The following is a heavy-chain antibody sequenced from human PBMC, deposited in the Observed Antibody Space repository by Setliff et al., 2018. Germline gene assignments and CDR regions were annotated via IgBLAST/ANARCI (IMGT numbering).Heavy chain of an antibody. Sequence: GESLKISCKDSGYIFTNYWIGWVRQMPGKGLEWMGIIYPGDSDTRYSPSFQGQVTISADKSISTAYLQWSSLKASDTAMYYCARVEEYCSGGTCYSFDYWGQGTLVTVSS. CDR3: ARVEEYCSGGTCYSFDY. D-gene: IGHD2-15*01. CDR1: GYIFTNYW. V-gene: IGHV5-51*01. J-gene: IGHJ4*02. CDR2: IYPGDSDT.